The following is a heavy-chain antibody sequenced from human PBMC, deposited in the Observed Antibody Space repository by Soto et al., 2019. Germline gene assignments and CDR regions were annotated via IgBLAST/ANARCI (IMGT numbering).Heavy chain of an antibody. Sequence: SETLSLTCTVTGGSISRDYWSWIRQPPGKGLEWIGHIYYSGSTNYNPSLKSRVTISVDTSKNQFSLKLSSVTAADTAVYYCARDNGYSYGYTLDHWGQGTLVTVS. D-gene: IGHD5-18*01. CDR1: GGSISRDY. CDR3: ARDNGYSYGYTLDH. V-gene: IGHV4-59*01. CDR2: IYYSGST. J-gene: IGHJ4*02.